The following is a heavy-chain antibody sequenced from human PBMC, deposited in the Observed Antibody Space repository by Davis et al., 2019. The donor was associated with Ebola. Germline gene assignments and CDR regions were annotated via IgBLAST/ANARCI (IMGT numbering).Heavy chain of an antibody. J-gene: IGHJ4*02. V-gene: IGHV4-34*12. CDR1: GGSFSSYY. CDR3: AGTTRGSGWFLDY. Sequence: SETLSLTCADSGGSFSSYYWSWVRQAPGKGLERIGEVIDSGITNYNPSLKSRVSVSVDRSKNQFSLKLTSVTAADTAVYYCAGTTRGSGWFLDYWGQGALVTVSS. CDR2: VIDSGIT. D-gene: IGHD6-19*01.